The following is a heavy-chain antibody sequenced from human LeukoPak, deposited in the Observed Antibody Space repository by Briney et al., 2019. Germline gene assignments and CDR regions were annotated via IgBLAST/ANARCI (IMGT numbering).Heavy chain of an antibody. CDR3: AKALYSSGPDAFDI. D-gene: IGHD6-25*01. Sequence: GGSLRLSCAASGFTFSSYGMHWVRQAPGKGLEWVAMIRYDGRNKYYEESVKGRFTISRGNSKNTLYLQMNSLRAEDTAVYYCAKALYSSGPDAFDIWGQGTMVTVSS. V-gene: IGHV3-30*02. CDR2: IRYDGRNK. J-gene: IGHJ3*02. CDR1: GFTFSSYG.